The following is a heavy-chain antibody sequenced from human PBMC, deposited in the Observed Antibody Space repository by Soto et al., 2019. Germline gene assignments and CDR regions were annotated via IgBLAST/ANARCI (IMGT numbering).Heavy chain of an antibody. Sequence: SETLSLTFTVSGGSISSNFYYWGWIRQPPGKGLQWIGNIYYRGSTNYNPSLKRPVTISVATSTNQFSLKLSSVTAADTAVYYCVRQKDDCYTFNALDFWGQGTMVTVSS. CDR1: GGSISSNFYY. J-gene: IGHJ3*01. V-gene: IGHV4-39*01. CDR2: IYYRGST. CDR3: VRQKDDCYTFNALDF. D-gene: IGHD2-21*01.